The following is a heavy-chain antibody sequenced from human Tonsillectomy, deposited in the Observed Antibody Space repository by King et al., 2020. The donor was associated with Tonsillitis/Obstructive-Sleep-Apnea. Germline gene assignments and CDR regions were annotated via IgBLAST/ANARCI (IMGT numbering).Heavy chain of an antibody. CDR1: GYTFTGYY. V-gene: IGHV1-2*02. Sequence: QLVQSGAEVKKPGASVKVSCKASGYTFTGYYMHWVRQAPGQGLEWMGWMNPNSGGSKYAQKFQGRVTMTRDTSISTAYLELRRLSSDDTAVYYCARERAESPGWFDPLGQGTLVTVSS. D-gene: IGHD6-19*01. CDR3: ARERAESPGWFDP. CDR2: MNPNSGGS. J-gene: IGHJ5*02.